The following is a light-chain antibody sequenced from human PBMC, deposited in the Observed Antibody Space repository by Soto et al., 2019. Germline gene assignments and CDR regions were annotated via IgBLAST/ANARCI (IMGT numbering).Light chain of an antibody. CDR1: QNIYSN. V-gene: IGKV3-15*01. CDR2: RAS. CDR3: LQYHNLWA. J-gene: IGKJ4*02. Sequence: IVTTQSPATLSVSPGERATLSCRASQNIYSNIAWYQQRPGQAPRLLIYRASTRAPGVPARVSGSGSGTEFTLTTSSLQTEDFAVYSCLQYHNLWAFGRGTQVEIK.